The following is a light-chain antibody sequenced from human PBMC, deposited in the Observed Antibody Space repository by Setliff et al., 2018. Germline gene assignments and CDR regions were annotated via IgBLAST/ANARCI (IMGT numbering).Light chain of an antibody. CDR2: DVT. Sequence: QSALTQPPSVSGSRGQSVTISCTGTSSDVGNYNRVSWYQQPPGTAPKLMIYDVTNRPSGVPDRFSGSKSGNTASLTISGLQAEDEADYYCSSYTSSNTEVFGSGTKGTVL. CDR1: SSDVGNYNR. J-gene: IGLJ1*01. V-gene: IGLV2-18*02. CDR3: SSYTSSNTEV.